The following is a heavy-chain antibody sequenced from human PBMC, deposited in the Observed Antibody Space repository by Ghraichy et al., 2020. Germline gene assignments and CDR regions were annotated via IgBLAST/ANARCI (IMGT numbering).Heavy chain of an antibody. CDR1: GFTFSSYA. J-gene: IGHJ4*02. D-gene: IGHD2-2*01. CDR3: ARDRYCSSTSCSETEFDY. Sequence: VGSLRLSCAASGFTFSSYAMHWVRQAPGKGLEWVAVISYDGSNKYYADSVKGRFTISRDNSKNTLYLQMNSLRAEDTAVYYCARDRYCSSTSCSETEFDYWGQGTLVTVSS. V-gene: IGHV3-30*04. CDR2: ISYDGSNK.